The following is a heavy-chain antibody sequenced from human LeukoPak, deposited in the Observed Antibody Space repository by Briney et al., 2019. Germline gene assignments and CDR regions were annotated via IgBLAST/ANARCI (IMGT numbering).Heavy chain of an antibody. J-gene: IGHJ4*02. CDR2: FYYSGNT. CDR3: AREMATTAFDY. V-gene: IGHV4-59*01. D-gene: IGHD5-24*01. Sequence: SEALSLTCTVSGGSISNYFWSWIRQPPGKGLEWIGYFYYSGNTNYNPSLKSRVTISVDTSKNQFSLKLSSVTAADSAVYYCAREMATTAFDYWGQGTLVTVS. CDR1: GGSISNYF.